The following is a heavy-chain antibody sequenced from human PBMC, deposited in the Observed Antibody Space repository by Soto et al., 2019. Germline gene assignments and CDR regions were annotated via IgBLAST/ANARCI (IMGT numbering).Heavy chain of an antibody. Sequence: ASVKVSCKASGYAFTNYARHWVRQAPGQRLEWMGWINAGNGNTKYSQKFQGRVTITRDTSASTAYMELNSLRAEDTAVYYCARDLSGSYQYYYYYYGMDVWGQGTTVTVSS. D-gene: IGHD1-26*01. J-gene: IGHJ6*02. CDR1: GYAFTNYA. CDR2: INAGNGNT. V-gene: IGHV1-3*01. CDR3: ARDLSGSYQYYYYYYGMDV.